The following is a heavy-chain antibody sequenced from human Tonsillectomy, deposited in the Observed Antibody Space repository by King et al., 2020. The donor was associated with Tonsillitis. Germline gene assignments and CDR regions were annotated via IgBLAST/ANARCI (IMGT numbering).Heavy chain of an antibody. J-gene: IGHJ2*01. Sequence: ITLKESGPTLVKPTQTLTLTCTFSGFSLSTSGVGVGWIRQPPGKALEWLALIYWNDDKRYSPSLKSRLTITKDTAKNQVVLTMTNMEPVDTATYYCAHIHPPYSWSWYYWYFDLWGRGTLVTVSS. CDR1: GFSLSTSGVG. D-gene: IGHD6-13*01. CDR3: AHIHPPYSWSWYYWYFDL. V-gene: IGHV2-5*01. CDR2: IYWNDDK.